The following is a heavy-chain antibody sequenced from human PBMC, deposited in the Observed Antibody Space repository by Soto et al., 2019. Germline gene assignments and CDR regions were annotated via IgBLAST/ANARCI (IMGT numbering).Heavy chain of an antibody. CDR3: ARGADYGDY. V-gene: IGHV4-59*02. CDR2: VHSSGYS. Sequence: QVQLQESGPGLVKPSETLSLTCTVSGGSVSDYYWSWIRQPPGAGLEWIGYVHSSGYSKYNPSLQTRVTISLTTSKKQFSLELSSVTAADTAVYYCARGADYGDYWGQGTPVTVSS. D-gene: IGHD4-17*01. CDR1: GGSVSDYY. J-gene: IGHJ4*02.